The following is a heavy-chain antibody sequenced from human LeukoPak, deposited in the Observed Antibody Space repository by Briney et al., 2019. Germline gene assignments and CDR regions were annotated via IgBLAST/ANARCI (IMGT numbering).Heavy chain of an antibody. CDR2: IYYSGST. Sequence: PSETLSLTCTVSGGSVSSYYWSWIRQSPGKGLEWIGYIYYSGSTHYNPSLKSRVTISGDTSKNQFSLKLSSVTAADTAVYYCAKSPRITIFGVVMGAFDISGQGTMVTVSS. V-gene: IGHV4-59*02. D-gene: IGHD3-3*01. CDR1: GGSVSSYY. CDR3: AKSPRITIFGVVMGAFDI. J-gene: IGHJ3*02.